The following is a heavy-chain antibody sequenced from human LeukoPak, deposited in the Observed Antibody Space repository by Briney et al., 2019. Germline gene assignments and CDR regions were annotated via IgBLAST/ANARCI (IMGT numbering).Heavy chain of an antibody. CDR3: ADYYYDSSGYYPEYFQH. D-gene: IGHD3-22*01. CDR1: GFTFSSYA. J-gene: IGHJ1*01. Sequence: GGSLRLSCAASGFTFSSYAMSWVRHAPGEGLEWVSAISGSGGSTYYADSVKGRFTISRDNSKNTLYLQMNSLRAEDTAVYYCADYYYDSSGYYPEYFQHWGQGTLVTVSS. CDR2: ISGSGGST. V-gene: IGHV3-23*01.